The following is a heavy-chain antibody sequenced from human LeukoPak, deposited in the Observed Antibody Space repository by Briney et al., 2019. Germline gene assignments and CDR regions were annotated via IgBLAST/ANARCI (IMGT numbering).Heavy chain of an antibody. CDR3: AKGPYDYVWGSYRYNDMDV. D-gene: IGHD3-16*02. J-gene: IGHJ6*03. CDR2: IRYDGSNK. V-gene: IGHV3-30*02. Sequence: GGSLRLSCAASGFTFSSYGMHWVRQAPGKGLEWVAFIRYDGSNKYYADSVKGRFTISRDNSKNTLYLQMNSLRAEDTAVYYCAKGPYDYVWGSYRYNDMDVWGKGTTVTVSS. CDR1: GFTFSSYG.